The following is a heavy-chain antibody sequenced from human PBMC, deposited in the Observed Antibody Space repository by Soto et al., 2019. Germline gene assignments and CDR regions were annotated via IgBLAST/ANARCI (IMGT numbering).Heavy chain of an antibody. V-gene: IGHV3-9*01. J-gene: IGHJ6*04. D-gene: IGHD3-3*01. Sequence: GGSLRLSCAASGFTFDDYAMHWVRQAPGKGLEWVSGISWNSGSIGYADSVKGRFTISRDNAKNSLYLQMNSLRAEDTALYYCAKDLTPSYDFWSGASDVWGKGTTVTVSS. CDR1: GFTFDDYA. CDR2: ISWNSGSI. CDR3: AKDLTPSYDFWSGASDV.